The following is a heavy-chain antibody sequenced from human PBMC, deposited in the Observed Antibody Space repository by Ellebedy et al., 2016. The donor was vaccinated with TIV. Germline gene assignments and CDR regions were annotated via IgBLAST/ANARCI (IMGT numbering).Heavy chain of an antibody. CDR2: IYSRCET. CDR3: ARGGAAGAT. Sequence: PGGSLRLSCAASGFTVSNNYMSWVRQAPGKGLVWFSLIYSRCETFYTDSVKGRFTISRDSSKNTLYLEKNSLRAEDTAIYYCARGGAAGATWGQGTLVTVSP. V-gene: IGHV3-53*01. J-gene: IGHJ4*02. CDR1: GFTVSNNY. D-gene: IGHD6-13*01.